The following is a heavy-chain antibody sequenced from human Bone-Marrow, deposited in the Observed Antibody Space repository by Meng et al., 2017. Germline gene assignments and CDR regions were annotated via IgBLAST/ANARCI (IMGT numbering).Heavy chain of an antibody. J-gene: IGHJ4*02. Sequence: SETLSLTCTASGGSISSSSYYWGWIRQPPGKGLEWIGSIYYSGSTYYNPSLKSRVTISVDTSKNQFSLKLSSVTAADTAVYYCARNSAAAGSCLYWGQGTLVTVSS. D-gene: IGHD6-13*01. CDR3: ARNSAAAGSCLY. CDR1: GGSISSSSYY. V-gene: IGHV4-39*07. CDR2: IYYSGST.